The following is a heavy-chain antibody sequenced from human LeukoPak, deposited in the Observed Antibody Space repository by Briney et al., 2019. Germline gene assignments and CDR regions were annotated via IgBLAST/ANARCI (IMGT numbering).Heavy chain of an antibody. CDR3: ARELEYYDILTGYYPYNWFDP. Sequence: GASVEVSCKASGYTFTSYGISWVRQAPGQGLEWMGWISAYNGNTNYAQKLQGRVTMTTDTSTSTAYMELRSLRSDDTAVYYCARELEYYDILTGYYPYNWFDPWGQGTLVTVSS. J-gene: IGHJ5*02. V-gene: IGHV1-18*01. CDR2: ISAYNGNT. D-gene: IGHD3-9*01. CDR1: GYTFTSYG.